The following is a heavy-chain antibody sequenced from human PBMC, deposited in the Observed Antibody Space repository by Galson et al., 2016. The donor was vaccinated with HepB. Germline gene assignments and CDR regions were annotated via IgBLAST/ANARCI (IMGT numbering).Heavy chain of an antibody. CDR1: GITFKNYG. CDR2: IRPDGIEI. CDR3: ARDYTWGACDI. Sequence: SLRLSCAASGITFKNYGFHWVRQAPGKGLEWVANIRPDGIEINYVDSVRGRFTISRDKAKNSLYLQMNSLRAEDTAIYYCARDYTWGACDIWGHGTLVTVSS. D-gene: IGHD2-2*02. V-gene: IGHV3-7*03. J-gene: IGHJ3*02.